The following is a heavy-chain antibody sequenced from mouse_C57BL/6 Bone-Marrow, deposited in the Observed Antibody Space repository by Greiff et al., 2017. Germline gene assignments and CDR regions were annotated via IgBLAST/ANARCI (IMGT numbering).Heavy chain of an antibody. Sequence: EVHLVESGPVLVKPGPSVKISCKASGFTFTDYYMHWVKQSHGKSLEWIGLVYPYNGGTSYNQKFKGKATLTVDTSSSTAYMELNSLTSEDSAVYYCARFGYYYGSSYDFDYWGQGTTLTVSS. CDR2: VYPYNGGT. D-gene: IGHD1-1*01. V-gene: IGHV1-36*01. CDR3: ARFGYYYGSSYDFDY. CDR1: GFTFTDYY. J-gene: IGHJ2*01.